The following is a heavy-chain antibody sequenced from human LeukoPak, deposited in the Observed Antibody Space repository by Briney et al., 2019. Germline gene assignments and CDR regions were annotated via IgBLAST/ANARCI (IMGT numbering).Heavy chain of an antibody. CDR3: ARSPRIPYDSSGLYAFDI. CDR2: INHSGST. D-gene: IGHD3-22*01. Sequence: SETLSLTCAVYGGSFSGYYWSWIRQPPGKGLEWIGEINHSGSTNYNPSLKSRVTISVDTSKNQFSLKLSSVTAADTAVYYCARSPRIPYDSSGLYAFDIWGQGTMVTVSS. CDR1: GGSFSGYY. J-gene: IGHJ3*02. V-gene: IGHV4-34*01.